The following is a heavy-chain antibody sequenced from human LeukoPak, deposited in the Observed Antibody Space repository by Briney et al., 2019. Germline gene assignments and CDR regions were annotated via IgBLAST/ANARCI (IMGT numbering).Heavy chain of an antibody. CDR2: IIPIFGTA. CDR3: ASRLTEMGFGY. Sequence: SVKVSCKASGGTFSSYAISWVRQAPGQGLEWMGGIIPIFGTANYAQKFQGRVTITADESTSTAHMELSSLRSEDTAVYYCASRLTEMGFGYWGQGTLVTVSS. V-gene: IGHV1-69*13. J-gene: IGHJ4*02. D-gene: IGHD5-24*01. CDR1: GGTFSSYA.